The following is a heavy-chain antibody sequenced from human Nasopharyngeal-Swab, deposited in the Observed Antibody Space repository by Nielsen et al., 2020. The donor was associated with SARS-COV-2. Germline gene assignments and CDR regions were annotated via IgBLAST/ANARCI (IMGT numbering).Heavy chain of an antibody. CDR2: IYYSGST. V-gene: IGHV4-39*01. J-gene: IGHJ4*02. CDR3: ARSEEEDYSSSWYGY. Sequence: RQAPGMGLEWFGSIYYSGSTYYNPSLKSRVTIAVDTSKNQFSLKLSSVAAADTAVYYCARSEEEDYSSSWYGYWGRGTLVTVSS. D-gene: IGHD6-13*01.